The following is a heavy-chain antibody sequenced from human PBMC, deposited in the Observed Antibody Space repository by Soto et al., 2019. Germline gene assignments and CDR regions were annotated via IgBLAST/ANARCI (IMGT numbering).Heavy chain of an antibody. CDR3: ARGLRTLDP. CDR2: INHSGST. Sequence: SETLSLTCAVYGGSFSGYYWSWIRQPPGKGLEWIGEINHSGSTNYNPSLKSRVTISVDTSKNQLSLKLSSVTAADTAVYYCARGLRTLDPWGQGTLVTVSS. J-gene: IGHJ5*02. V-gene: IGHV4-34*01. CDR1: GGSFSGYY.